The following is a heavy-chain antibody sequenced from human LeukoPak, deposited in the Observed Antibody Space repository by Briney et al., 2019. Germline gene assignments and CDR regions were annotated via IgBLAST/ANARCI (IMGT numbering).Heavy chain of an antibody. CDR2: ISSSSSYI. CDR3: VRDWPTQYLTLDY. Sequence: GGSLRLSCAASGFTFSSNSMNWVRQAPGKGLEWVSSISSSSSYIYYADSVKGRFTISRDNAKNLLYLQMNSLRAEDTAVYYCVRDWPTQYLTLDYWGQGTLVTVSS. D-gene: IGHD2-15*01. CDR1: GFTFSSNS. V-gene: IGHV3-21*01. J-gene: IGHJ4*02.